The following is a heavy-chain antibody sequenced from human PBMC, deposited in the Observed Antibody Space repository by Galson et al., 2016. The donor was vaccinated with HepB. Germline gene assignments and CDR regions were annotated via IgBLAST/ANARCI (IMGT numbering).Heavy chain of an antibody. Sequence: SLRLSCAASGFPFNNAWLNWVRQAPGKGLEWVGLIRSKNNGGATSTYAAPVEGRFTISRDGSKNTLYLQMNSLKNEDTDVYYCTTEYWYYMDVWGKGTTVTVSS. CDR1: GFPFNNAW. J-gene: IGHJ6*03. D-gene: IGHD2-8*02. V-gene: IGHV3-15*01. CDR3: TTEYWYYMDV. CDR2: IRSKNNGGAT.